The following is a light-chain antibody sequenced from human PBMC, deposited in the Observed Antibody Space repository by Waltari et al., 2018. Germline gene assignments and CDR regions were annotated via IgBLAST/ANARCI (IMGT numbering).Light chain of an antibody. Sequence: DIQMTQSPSTLSASVGDTVTITCRASQSVSSWLAWYQQKAGKAPTVLIYDASDLESGGPSRFSGSGSDTEFTLTISNLQPDDFATYYCQQSYSSPRTFGQGTKLEIK. V-gene: IGKV1-5*01. CDR1: QSVSSW. CDR2: DAS. J-gene: IGKJ2*01. CDR3: QQSYSSPRT.